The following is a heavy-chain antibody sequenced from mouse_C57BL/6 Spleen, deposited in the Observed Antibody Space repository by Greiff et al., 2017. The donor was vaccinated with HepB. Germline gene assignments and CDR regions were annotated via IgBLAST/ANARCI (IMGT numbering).Heavy chain of an antibody. J-gene: IGHJ2*01. CDR2: IDPENGDT. CDR1: GFNIKDDY. CDR3: TTPISYFDY. D-gene: IGHD1-2*01. Sequence: EVKLMESGAELVRPGASVKLSCTASGFNIKDDYMHWVKQRPEQGLEWIGWIDPENGDTEYASKFQGKATITADTSSNTAYLQLSSLTSEDTAVYYCTTPISYFDYWGQGTTLTVSS. V-gene: IGHV14-4*01.